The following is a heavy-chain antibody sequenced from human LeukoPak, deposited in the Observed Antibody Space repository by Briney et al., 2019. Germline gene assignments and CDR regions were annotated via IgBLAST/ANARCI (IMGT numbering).Heavy chain of an antibody. J-gene: IGHJ5*02. Sequence: PGGSLRLSCAASGFTFSSYAMSWVRQAPGKGLEWVSAISGSGGSTYYADSVKGRFTISRDNSKNTLYLQMNSLRAEDTAVYYCAKDSLGRAVVVVVAAAGSWFDPWGQGTLVTVSS. D-gene: IGHD2-15*01. CDR3: AKDSLGRAVVVVVAAAGSWFDP. CDR1: GFTFSSYA. V-gene: IGHV3-23*01. CDR2: ISGSGGST.